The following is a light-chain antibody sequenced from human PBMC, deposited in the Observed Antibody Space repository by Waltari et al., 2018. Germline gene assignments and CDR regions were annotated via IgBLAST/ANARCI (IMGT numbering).Light chain of an antibody. J-gene: IGLJ3*02. CDR2: RTN. CDR3: AAWDDSLSGWV. CDR1: SSNIGSNY. V-gene: IGLV1-47*01. Sequence: QSVLTQPPSASGTPGQRVTISCSGSSSNIGSNYVYWYQQLPGTAPNLLYYRTNQPPSGVPDRFSGSKSGPSASLAISGLRSEDEADYYCAAWDDSLSGWVFGGGTKLTVL.